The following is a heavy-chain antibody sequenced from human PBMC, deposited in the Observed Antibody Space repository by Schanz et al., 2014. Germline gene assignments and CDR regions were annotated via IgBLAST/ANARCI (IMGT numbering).Heavy chain of an antibody. D-gene: IGHD6-19*01. CDR1: GITFSGYS. Sequence: EVQLVESGGGLAQPGGSLRLSCAASGITFSGYSMNWVRQAPGKGLEWVSGIGGSGDSTHYADSVKGRFIISRDNSKNTLYLQVNSLRAEDTAVYYCAKAGSGWSTAGYYYWGQGTLVTVSS. J-gene: IGHJ4*02. CDR2: IGGSGDST. V-gene: IGHV3-23*04. CDR3: AKAGSGWSTAGYYY.